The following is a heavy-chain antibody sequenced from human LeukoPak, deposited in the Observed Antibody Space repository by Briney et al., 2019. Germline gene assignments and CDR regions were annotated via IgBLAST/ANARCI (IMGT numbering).Heavy chain of an antibody. V-gene: IGHV3-30-3*01. D-gene: IGHD3-16*02. J-gene: IGHJ4*02. Sequence: SGGSLRLSCAVSGFTFSSYAMHWVRQAPGKGLEWVAVISYDGSNKYYADSVKGRFTISRDNSKNTLYLQMNSLRAEDTAVYYCAKERVWGSYRYYFDYWGQGTLVTVSS. CDR3: AKERVWGSYRYYFDY. CDR2: ISYDGSNK. CDR1: GFTFSSYA.